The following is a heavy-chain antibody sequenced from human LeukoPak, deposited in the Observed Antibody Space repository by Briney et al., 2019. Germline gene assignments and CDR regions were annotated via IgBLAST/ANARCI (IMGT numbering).Heavy chain of an antibody. CDR1: GYTFTGYY. V-gene: IGHV1-2*02. CDR2: INPNSGGT. D-gene: IGHD5-18*01. Sequence: ASVKVSCKASGYTFTGYYMHWVRQAPGQGLEWMGWINPNSGGTNYAQKFQGRVTMTRDTSISTAYMELSRLRSDDSAVYYCARLGVDTKPTDYWGQGTLVTVSS. J-gene: IGHJ4*02. CDR3: ARLGVDTKPTDY.